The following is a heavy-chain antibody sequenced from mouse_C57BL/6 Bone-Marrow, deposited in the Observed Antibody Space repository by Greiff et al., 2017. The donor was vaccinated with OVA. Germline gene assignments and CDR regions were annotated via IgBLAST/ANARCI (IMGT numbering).Heavy chain of an antibody. Sequence: VQLQQSGPELVKPGASVKISCKASGYAFSSSWMNWVKQRPGKGLEWIGRIYPGDGDTNYNGKFKGKATLTADKSSSTAYMQLSSLTSEDSAVYFCARVRYYGSSYSLYWYFDVWGTGTTVTVSS. CDR1: GYAFSSSW. J-gene: IGHJ1*03. CDR3: ARVRYYGSSYSLYWYFDV. V-gene: IGHV1-82*01. CDR2: IYPGDGDT. D-gene: IGHD1-1*01.